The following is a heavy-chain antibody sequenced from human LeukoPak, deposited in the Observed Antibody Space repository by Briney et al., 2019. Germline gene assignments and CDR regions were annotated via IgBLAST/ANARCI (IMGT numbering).Heavy chain of an antibody. V-gene: IGHV4-39*01. CDR2: IYYSGST. J-gene: IGHJ4*02. Sequence: SETLSLTCTVSGGSISSSSYYCGWIRQPPGKGLEWIGSIYYSGSTYYNPSLKSRVTISVDTSRNQLSLKLSSVTAADTAVYYCASARTSSRSWFTFDYWGQGILVTVSS. CDR1: GGSISSSSYY. CDR3: ASARTSSRSWFTFDY. D-gene: IGHD6-13*01.